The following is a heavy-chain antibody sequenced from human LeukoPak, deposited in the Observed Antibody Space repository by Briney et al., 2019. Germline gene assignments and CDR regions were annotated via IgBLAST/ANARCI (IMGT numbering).Heavy chain of an antibody. Sequence: GGSLRLSCAASGLTFRNAGMSWVRQAPGKGLEWVGYIKSKTDGGTTDYAAPLQGRFTISSDDSKNTLYLVTNSLRTEDTAVYYCTSGLWGGFDYWGEGTLVTVSP. CDR1: GLTFRNAG. V-gene: IGHV3-15*01. D-gene: IGHD3-16*01. CDR2: IKSKTDGGTT. J-gene: IGHJ4*02. CDR3: TSGLWGGFDY.